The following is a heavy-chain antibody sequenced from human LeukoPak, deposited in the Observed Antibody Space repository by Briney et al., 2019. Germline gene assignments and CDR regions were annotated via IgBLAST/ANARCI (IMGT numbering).Heavy chain of an antibody. D-gene: IGHD1-26*01. J-gene: IGHJ4*02. V-gene: IGHV1-2*02. CDR3: AREGVGATRPFDY. Sequence: ASVKVSCKASGYTFTSYHIHWVRQAPGQGLEWMGWINPNSGGTNYAQKFQGRVTMTRDTSISTAYMELSRLRSDDTAVYYCAREGVGATRPFDYWGQGTLVTVSS. CDR1: GYTFTSYH. CDR2: INPNSGGT.